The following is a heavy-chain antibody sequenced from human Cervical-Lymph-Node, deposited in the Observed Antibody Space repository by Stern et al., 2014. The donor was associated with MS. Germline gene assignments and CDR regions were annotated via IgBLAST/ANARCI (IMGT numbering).Heavy chain of an antibody. CDR1: GATFSSYG. Sequence: DQLVESGAEVKRPGSSVKVSCKASGATFSSYGISWVRQAPGQGLEWVGRLIPIVGSPNYARKFQGTVTITADKSTSTAYMELSSLRSEDTAVYYCARDQSGANNAFDIWGQGTLVTVTS. CDR2: LIPIVGSP. CDR3: ARDQSGANNAFDI. D-gene: IGHD1-26*01. J-gene: IGHJ3*02. V-gene: IGHV1-69*04.